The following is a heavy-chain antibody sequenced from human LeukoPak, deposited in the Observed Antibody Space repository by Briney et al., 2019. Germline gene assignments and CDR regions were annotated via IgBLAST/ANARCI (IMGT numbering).Heavy chain of an antibody. D-gene: IGHD2-21*02. CDR1: GFTFSSYS. J-gene: IGHJ6*03. Sequence: GGSLRLSCAASGFTFSSYSMNWVRQAPGKGLEWVSSISSSSYIYYADSVKGRFTISRDNAKNSLYLQMNSLRVEDTAVYYCAKGGPVTGYMDVWGKGTTVTISS. V-gene: IGHV3-21*01. CDR2: ISSSSYI. CDR3: AKGGPVTGYMDV.